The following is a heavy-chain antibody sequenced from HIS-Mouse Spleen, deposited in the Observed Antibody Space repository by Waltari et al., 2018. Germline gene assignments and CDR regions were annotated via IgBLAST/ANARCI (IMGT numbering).Heavy chain of an antibody. CDR3: ARGDGITIFGVVIMVDAFDI. V-gene: IGHV1-8*01. CDR2: INPNSGNT. Sequence: QVQLVQSGAEVKKPGASVKVSCKASGYTFTSYDINWVRQATGQGLEWMGWINPNSGNTGYAQKFQGRVTMTRNNSISTAYMELSSLRSEDTAVYYCARGDGITIFGVVIMVDAFDIWGQGTMVTVSS. CDR1: GYTFTSYD. J-gene: IGHJ3*02. D-gene: IGHD3-3*01.